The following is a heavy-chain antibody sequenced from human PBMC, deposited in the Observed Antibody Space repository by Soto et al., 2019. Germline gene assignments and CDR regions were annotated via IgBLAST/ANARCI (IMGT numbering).Heavy chain of an antibody. CDR2: IYPGDSEI. Sequence: PGGFLETSCRAPGYSFTKYWIAWVRQTPGRGLEWMGIIYPGDSEIKYSPSFDGQVTFSVDKSTSTAYLQWIGLKTSDTGMYFCARSPAGTSLAPVDFWVQGSLVTVS. CDR1: GYSFTKYW. V-gene: IGHV5-51*01. J-gene: IGHJ4*02. CDR3: ARSPAGTSLAPVDF. D-gene: IGHD1-7*01.